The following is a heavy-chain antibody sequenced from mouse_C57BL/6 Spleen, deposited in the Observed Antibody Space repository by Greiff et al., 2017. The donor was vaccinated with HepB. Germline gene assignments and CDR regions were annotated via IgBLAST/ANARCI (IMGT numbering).Heavy chain of an antibody. J-gene: IGHJ3*01. Sequence: QVQLQQPGAELVRPGSSVKLSCKASGYTFTSYWMHWVKQRPIQGLEWIGNIDPSDSETHYNQKFKDKATLTVDKSSSTAYMQLSSLTSEDSAVYYCAGEDSAGYEGFAYWGQGTLVTVSA. D-gene: IGHD3-2*02. CDR1: GYTFTSYW. CDR2: IDPSDSET. V-gene: IGHV1-52*01. CDR3: AGEDSAGYEGFAY.